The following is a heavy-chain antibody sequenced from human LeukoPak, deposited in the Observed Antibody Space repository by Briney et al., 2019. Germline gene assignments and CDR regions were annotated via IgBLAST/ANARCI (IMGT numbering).Heavy chain of an antibody. Sequence: GGSLRLSCAASGFTFSSYAMSWVRQAPGKGLEWVSVISGSGGTIYCADSVKGRFTISRDNPKNTLYLQMNSLRAEDTAVYYCARDPRHFDYWGQGTLVTVSS. CDR2: ISGSGGTI. V-gene: IGHV3-23*01. J-gene: IGHJ4*02. CDR3: ARDPRHFDY. CDR1: GFTFSSYA.